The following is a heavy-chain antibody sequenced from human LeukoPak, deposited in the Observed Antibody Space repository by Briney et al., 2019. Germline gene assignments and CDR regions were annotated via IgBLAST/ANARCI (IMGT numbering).Heavy chain of an antibody. D-gene: IGHD6-6*01. J-gene: IGHJ4*02. CDR1: GGSFSGCY. V-gene: IGHV4-34*01. CDR2: INHSGST. CDR3: ARAARPYYFDY. Sequence: PSETLSLTCAVYGGSFSGCYWSWIRQPPGKGLEWIGEINHSGSTNYNPSLKSRVTISVDTSKNQFSLKLSSVTAADTAVYYCARAARPYYFDYWGQGTLVTVSS.